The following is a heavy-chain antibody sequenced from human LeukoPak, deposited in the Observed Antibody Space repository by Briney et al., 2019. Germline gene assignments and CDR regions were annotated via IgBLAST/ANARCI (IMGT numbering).Heavy chain of an antibody. CDR1: GFTLNNYA. Sequence: LPGPSLRLSCAASGFTLNNYAMSSVRHAPRNGLECVSATTGSGGDTYRADSVKGRFTISRDNSKNTLYLQMNSLRAEDTALYYCAKGSHDSRPYYFDFWGQEILVTVSS. CDR3: AKGSHDSRPYYFDF. V-gene: IGHV3-23*01. D-gene: IGHD3-3*01. J-gene: IGHJ4*02. CDR2: TTGSGGDT.